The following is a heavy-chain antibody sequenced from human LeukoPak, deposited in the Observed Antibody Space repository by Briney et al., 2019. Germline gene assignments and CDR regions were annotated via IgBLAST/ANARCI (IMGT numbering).Heavy chain of an antibody. CDR2: IYPGDSDI. J-gene: IGHJ5*02. V-gene: IGHV5-51*01. Sequence: GESLKISCKGSGYSFTTYWIAWVRQMPGKGLEWMGLIYPGDSDIAYNPSFQGQVTISADKSISTAYLQWSSLKASDTAIYYCARHQSLSYTSTSYRGFWFDTWGQGTLVTVSS. D-gene: IGHD2-8*01. CDR3: ARHQSLSYTSTSYRGFWFDT. CDR1: GYSFTTYW.